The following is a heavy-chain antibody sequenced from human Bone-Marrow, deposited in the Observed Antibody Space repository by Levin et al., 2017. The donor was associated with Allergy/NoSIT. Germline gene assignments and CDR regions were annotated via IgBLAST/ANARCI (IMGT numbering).Heavy chain of an antibody. CDR1: GFTFDDYT. J-gene: IGHJ3*02. V-gene: IGHV3-43*01. D-gene: IGHD6-19*01. CDR2: ISWDGSST. CDR3: AKPVAGTFAFDI. Sequence: LSLTCAASGFTFDDYTMHWVRQAPGKGLEWVSLISWDGSSTYSADSVKGRFTISRDNSNNSLYLQMNSLRTEDTALYYCAKPVAGTFAFDIWGQGTMVTVSS.